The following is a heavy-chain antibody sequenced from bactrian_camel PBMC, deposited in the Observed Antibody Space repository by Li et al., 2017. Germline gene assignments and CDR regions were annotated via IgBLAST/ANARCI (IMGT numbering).Heavy chain of an antibody. CDR3: AASSWCSTTIRSAAFPY. CDR2: IGSDGST. CDR1: GYTYSSNC. J-gene: IGHJ4*01. V-gene: IGHV3S44*01. D-gene: IGHD4*01. Sequence: DVQLVESGGGSVQAGGSLSLSCTASGYTYSSNCVAWFRQAPGEERGGVAAIGSDGSTTYADYVEGRFTISKDNAKNTLYLQMNNLKAEDTAMYYCAASSWCSTTIRSAAFPYWGQGTQVTVS.